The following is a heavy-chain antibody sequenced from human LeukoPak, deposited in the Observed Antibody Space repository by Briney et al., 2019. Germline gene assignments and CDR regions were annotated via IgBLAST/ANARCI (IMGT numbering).Heavy chain of an antibody. Sequence: SETLSLTCTVSGGSISSYYWSWIRQPPGKGLEWIGYIYYSRSTNYNPSLKSRVTISVDTSKNHFSLKLSSVTAADTAVYYCAREFDRSGSYYALRYFDYWGLGTLVTVSS. CDR3: AREFDRSGSYYALRYFDY. CDR1: GGSISSYY. CDR2: IYYSRST. D-gene: IGHD3-10*01. J-gene: IGHJ4*02. V-gene: IGHV4-59*01.